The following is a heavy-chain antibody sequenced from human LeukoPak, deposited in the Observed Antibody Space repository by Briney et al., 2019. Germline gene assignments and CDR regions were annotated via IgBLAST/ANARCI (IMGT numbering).Heavy chain of an antibody. CDR3: AGPDSSEIDY. CDR2: INHTGST. Sequence: SETLSLTCAVYGGSFSGYYWSWIRQSPGKGLEWIGEINHTGSTNYNPSLKSRLIISVDKSKNQFSLKLNSVTAADTAVYDCAGPDSSEIDYWGQGTLVTVSS. CDR1: GGSFSGYY. V-gene: IGHV4-34*01. J-gene: IGHJ4*02.